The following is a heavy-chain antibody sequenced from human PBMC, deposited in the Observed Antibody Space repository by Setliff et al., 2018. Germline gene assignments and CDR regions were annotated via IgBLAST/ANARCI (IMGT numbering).Heavy chain of an antibody. CDR1: GYTFRNYA. J-gene: IGHJ4*02. V-gene: IGHV1-18*01. CDR2: ISVYNGDT. D-gene: IGHD5-12*01. Sequence: ASVKVSCKASGYTFRNYAFAWVRQAPGQGLEWVGWISVYNGDTNYAQKFQVLVTMTSDTSISTAYMEVSRLTSDDTAVYFCARDQGYRGYGNFDFWGQGALVTVSS. CDR3: ARDQGYRGYGNFDF.